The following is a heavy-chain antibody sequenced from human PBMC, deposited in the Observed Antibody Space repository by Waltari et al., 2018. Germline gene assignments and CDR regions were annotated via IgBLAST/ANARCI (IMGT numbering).Heavy chain of an antibody. CDR3: AVGDVVVVAATEYYFDY. Sequence: EVQLVQSGAEVKKPGESLKISCKGSGYSFTSYWIGWVRQMPGKGLEWMGIIYPGDSDTRYSPSCQGQVTISADKSISTAYLQWSSLKASDTAMYYCAVGDVVVVAATEYYFDYWGQGTLVTVSS. V-gene: IGHV5-51*01. J-gene: IGHJ4*02. D-gene: IGHD2-15*01. CDR2: IYPGDSDT. CDR1: GYSFTSYW.